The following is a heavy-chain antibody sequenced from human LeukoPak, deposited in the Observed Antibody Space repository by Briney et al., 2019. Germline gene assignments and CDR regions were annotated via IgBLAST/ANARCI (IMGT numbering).Heavy chain of an antibody. CDR1: GYTFTSYY. CDR3: ARDSSYCSSTSCYTANTFDY. V-gene: IGHV1-46*01. D-gene: IGHD2-2*02. CDR2: INPSGGST. J-gene: IGHJ4*02. Sequence: ASVKVSCKASGYTFTSYYMHWVRQAPGQGLEWMGIINPSGGSTSYAQKFQGRVTMTRDTSTSTVYMELSSLRSEDTAVYYCARDSSYCSSTSCYTANTFDYWGQGTLVTVSS.